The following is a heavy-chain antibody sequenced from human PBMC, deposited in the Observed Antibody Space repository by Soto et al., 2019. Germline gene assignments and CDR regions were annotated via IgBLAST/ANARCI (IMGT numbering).Heavy chain of an antibody. CDR3: AREPVACNFFDS. D-gene: IGHD2-15*01. CDR1: GVTFTTHG. J-gene: IGHJ5*01. Sequence: GGYLRLSCAAPGVTFTTHGMHWVRQAPGKGLGWVSRINTDGSSTADADCVKGRFTISRGNAKDTVYLQMNSLRAEDTAIYYCAREPVACNFFDSSGQGIPDTVSS. CDR2: INTDGSST. V-gene: IGHV3-74*01.